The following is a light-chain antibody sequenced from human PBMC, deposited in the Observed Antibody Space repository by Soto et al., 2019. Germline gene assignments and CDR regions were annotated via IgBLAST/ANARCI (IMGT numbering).Light chain of an antibody. Sequence: EIVLTQSPGPLSLSPGERATLSCMASQSVSSSYLAWYQQQPGQAPRLLIYGASSRATGIPDRFSGSGSGTDFPLTISRLEPEDFAVYYCQQYGSSWTFGQGTKVDIK. CDR3: QQYGSSWT. CDR1: QSVSSSY. V-gene: IGKV3-20*01. CDR2: GAS. J-gene: IGKJ1*01.